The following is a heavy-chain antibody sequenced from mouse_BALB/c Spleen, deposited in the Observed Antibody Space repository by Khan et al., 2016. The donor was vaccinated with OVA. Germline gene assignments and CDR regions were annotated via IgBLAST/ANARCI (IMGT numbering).Heavy chain of an antibody. J-gene: IGHJ2*01. Sequence: QLEESGPGLVKPSQSLPLTCTVTGYSITSGYAWNWIRQFPGNKLEWMGYISYSGVTCYTPSLKSRISITRDTSKNQFFLQLTSVTTEDTATYYCARENYYGYYFDYWGQGTTLTVSS. CDR2: ISYSGVT. CDR1: GYSITSGYA. V-gene: IGHV3-2*02. D-gene: IGHD1-1*01. CDR3: ARENYYGYYFDY.